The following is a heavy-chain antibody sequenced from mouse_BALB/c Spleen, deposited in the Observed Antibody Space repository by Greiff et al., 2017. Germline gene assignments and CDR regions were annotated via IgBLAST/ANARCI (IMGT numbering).Heavy chain of an antibody. D-gene: IGHD2-14*01. V-gene: IGHV5-12-1*01. CDR1: GFAFSSYD. CDR3: ARRGYDGYFDY. Sequence: EVMLVESGGGLVKPGGSLKLSCAASGFAFSSYDMSWVRQTPEKRLEWVAYISSGGGSTYYPDTVKGRFTISRDNAKNTLYLQMSSLKSEDTAMYYCARRGYDGYFDYWGQGTTLTVSS. CDR2: ISSGGGST. J-gene: IGHJ2*01.